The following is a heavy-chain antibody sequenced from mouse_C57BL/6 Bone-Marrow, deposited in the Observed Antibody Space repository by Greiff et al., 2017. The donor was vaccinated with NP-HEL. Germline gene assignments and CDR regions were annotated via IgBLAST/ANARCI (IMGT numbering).Heavy chain of an antibody. D-gene: IGHD1-1*01. CDR3: ARDRGPITTVVADWYFDV. Sequence: EVQVVESGGGLVKPGGSLKLSCAASGFTFSSYAMSWVRQTPEKRLEWVATISDGGSYTYYPDNVKGRFTISRDNAKNNLYLQMSHLKSEDTAMYYCARDRGPITTVVADWYFDVWGTGTTVTVSS. CDR1: GFTFSSYA. CDR2: ISDGGSYT. V-gene: IGHV5-4*01. J-gene: IGHJ1*03.